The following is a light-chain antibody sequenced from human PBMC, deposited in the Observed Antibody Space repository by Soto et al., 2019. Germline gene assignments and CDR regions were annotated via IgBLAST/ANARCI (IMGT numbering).Light chain of an antibody. J-gene: IGKJ2*01. CDR2: GAA. CDR1: QNIDRY. V-gene: IGKV1-39*01. CDR3: QQSYSAPYT. Sequence: DIQMTQSPSSLSASVGDRVSISCRTSQNIDRYLNWYQQKPGKAPQVLISGAASLQSGVPSRFSGSGSGTEFTLSISSLQPEDFATYVWQQSYSAPYTFGQGTRLEI.